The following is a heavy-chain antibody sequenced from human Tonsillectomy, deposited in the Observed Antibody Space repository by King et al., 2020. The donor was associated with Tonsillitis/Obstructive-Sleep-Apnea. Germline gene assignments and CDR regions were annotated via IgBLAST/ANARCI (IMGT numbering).Heavy chain of an antibody. CDR3: TKYYDFWSGDPVEDAFDI. Sequence: VQLVQSGGGLVKPGRSLRLSCTASGFTFGDYAMSWFRQAPGKGLEWVGFIRSKAYGGTTEYAASVKGRFTISRDDSKSIAYLQMNSLKTEDTAVYYCTKYYDFWSGDPVEDAFDIWGKGTMVTVSS. J-gene: IGHJ3*02. CDR2: IRSKAYGGTT. D-gene: IGHD3-3*01. V-gene: IGHV3-49*05. CDR1: GFTFGDYA.